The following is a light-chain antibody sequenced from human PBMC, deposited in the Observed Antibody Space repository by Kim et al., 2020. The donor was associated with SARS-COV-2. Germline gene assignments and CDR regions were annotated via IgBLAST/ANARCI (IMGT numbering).Light chain of an antibody. V-gene: IGLV6-57*01. J-gene: IGLJ2*01. CDR1: SASMARPN. Sequence: LTIPCTRASASMARPNVQWSQQRPAMPPATVIYEDNQRPSGVPDRFSGSIDSSSNSASLTISGLKTEDEADYYCQSCDSSTVVFGGGTKLTVL. CDR2: EDN. CDR3: QSCDSSTVV.